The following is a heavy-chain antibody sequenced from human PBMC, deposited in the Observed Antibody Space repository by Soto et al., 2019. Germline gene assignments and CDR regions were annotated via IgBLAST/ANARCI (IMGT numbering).Heavy chain of an antibody. J-gene: IGHJ6*02. CDR3: ARAWSIAARSLSYYGIDI. CDR1: GYTLTGYY. Sequence: ASVKVSCKASGYTLTGYYMHWVRPAPGQGLEWMGWINPNSGGTKYAQKFQGRVTMTTDTSISTAYMELSRLRSDDTAVYYCARAWSIAARSLSYYGIDIWGQGTTVTVSS. CDR2: INPNSGGT. D-gene: IGHD6-6*01. V-gene: IGHV1-2*02.